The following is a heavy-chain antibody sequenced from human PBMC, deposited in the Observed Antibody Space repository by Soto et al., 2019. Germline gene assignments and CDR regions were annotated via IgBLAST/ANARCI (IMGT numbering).Heavy chain of an antibody. J-gene: IGHJ4*02. Sequence: QVQLVQSGAEVKKPGASVKVSCKASGDTFTDYYIHWVRQAPGQGLEWMGTVNPSGGHTTYAQDFRGRRTXTGXXSXRTLYMELASLTSEDTARDFCARGGHVVVVTAALDYWGQGTLVTVSS. CDR1: GDTFTDYY. CDR3: ARGGHVVVVTAALDY. CDR2: VNPSGGHT. D-gene: IGHD2-21*02. V-gene: IGHV1-46*01.